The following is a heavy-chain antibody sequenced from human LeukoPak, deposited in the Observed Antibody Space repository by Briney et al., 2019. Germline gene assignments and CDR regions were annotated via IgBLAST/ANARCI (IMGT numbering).Heavy chain of an antibody. Sequence: GGSLRLSCVASGFTFNIYGMSWVRQAPGKGLEWVSSVGGGDDIHYADSVKGRFTGSRDNAKNTVYLQMNSLRVDDTAIYFCAQDATPGNSIWDHFKSWGQRTLVTVSS. V-gene: IGHV3-23*01. CDR1: GFTFNIYG. CDR3: AQDATPGNSIWDHFKS. D-gene: IGHD1-7*01. J-gene: IGHJ4*02. CDR2: VGGGDDI.